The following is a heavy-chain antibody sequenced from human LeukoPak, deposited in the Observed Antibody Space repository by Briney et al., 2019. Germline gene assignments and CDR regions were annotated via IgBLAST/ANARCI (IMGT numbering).Heavy chain of an antibody. CDR1: GYTFTSYD. Sequence: ASVKVSCKASGYTFTSYDINWVRQATGQGLEWMGWMNPNSGNTGYAQKFQGRVTMPRNTSISTAYMELSSLRSEDTAVYYCARGRSSGYYPENWGQGTLVTVSS. J-gene: IGHJ4*02. CDR2: MNPNSGNT. D-gene: IGHD3-22*01. CDR3: ARGRSSGYYPEN. V-gene: IGHV1-8*01.